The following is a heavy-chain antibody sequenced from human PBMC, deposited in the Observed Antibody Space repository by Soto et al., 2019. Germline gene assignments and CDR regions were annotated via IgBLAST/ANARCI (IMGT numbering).Heavy chain of an antibody. Sequence: QVQLVESGGGVVQPGRSLRLSCAASGFTFSSYGIHWVRQAPGKGLDWVAGISYDGSNQYYADSVKGRFTISRDKSKNTLFLQMNSLRPEDTAVYYCAKDTFYHDSSGYYVFDYWGQGTLVTVSS. CDR3: AKDTFYHDSSGYYVFDY. CDR2: ISYDGSNQ. D-gene: IGHD3-22*01. J-gene: IGHJ4*02. CDR1: GFTFSSYG. V-gene: IGHV3-30*18.